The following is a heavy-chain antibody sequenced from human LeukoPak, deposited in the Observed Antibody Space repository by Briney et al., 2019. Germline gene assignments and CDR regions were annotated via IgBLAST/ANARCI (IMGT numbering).Heavy chain of an antibody. CDR1: GFTVSSNY. CDR2: IYSGGTT. J-gene: IGHJ4*02. CDR3: ARDRYVGATTAGDSDS. D-gene: IGHD1-26*01. V-gene: IGHV3-53*01. Sequence: GGSLRLSCAASGFTVSSNYMSWVRQAPGKGLEWVSVIYSGGTTYYADSVKGRFTISRDNSKNTLYLQMNSLRAEDTAVYYCARDRYVGATTAGDSDSWGQGTLVTVSS.